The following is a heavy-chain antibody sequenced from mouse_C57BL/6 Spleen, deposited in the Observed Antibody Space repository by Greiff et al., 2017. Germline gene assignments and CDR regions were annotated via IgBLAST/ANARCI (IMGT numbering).Heavy chain of an antibody. V-gene: IGHV1-80*01. Sequence: QVQLQQSGAELVKPGASVKISCKASGYAFSSYWMNWVKQRPGKGLEWIGQIYPGDGDTNYNGKFKGKATLTADKSSSTASMQLSSLTSEDAAVYFGARFWDLYYCDYWGEGTTLTVSS. CDR1: GYAFSSYW. D-gene: IGHD4-1*01. J-gene: IGHJ2*01. CDR3: ARFWDLYYCDY. CDR2: IYPGDGDT.